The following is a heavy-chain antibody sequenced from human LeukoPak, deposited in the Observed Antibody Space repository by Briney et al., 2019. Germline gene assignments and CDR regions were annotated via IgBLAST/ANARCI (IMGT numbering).Heavy chain of an antibody. D-gene: IGHD5-24*01. CDR1: GFTFDDYA. CDR2: ISWNSGSI. V-gene: IGHV3-9*01. J-gene: IGHJ4*02. CDR3: ARTIEMATISYFDY. Sequence: SGGSLRLSCAASGFTFDDYAMHWVRQAPGKGLEWVSGISWNSGSIGYADSVKGRFTISRDNAKNSLYLQMNSLRAGDTAVYYCARTIEMATISYFDYWGQGTLVTVSS.